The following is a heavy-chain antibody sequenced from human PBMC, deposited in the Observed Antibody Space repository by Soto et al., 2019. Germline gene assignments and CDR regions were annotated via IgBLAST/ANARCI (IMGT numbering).Heavy chain of an antibody. V-gene: IGHV2-5*08. CDR2: IYWDDGK. CDR3: AHRPAYDISTGYYPFDY. CDR1: GGSISSGDYY. D-gene: IGHD3-9*01. Sequence: TLSHTCSVSGGSISSGDYYWSWIRQPPGKALEWLALIYWDDGKRYSPSLKTTLNITMDTSKSQVVLTLTNVDPVDTATYYCAHRPAYDISTGYYPFDYWGQGSLVTVSS. J-gene: IGHJ4*02.